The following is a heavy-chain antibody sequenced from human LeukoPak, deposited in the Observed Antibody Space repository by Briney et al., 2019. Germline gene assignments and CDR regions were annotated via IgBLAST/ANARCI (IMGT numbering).Heavy chain of an antibody. CDR3: ARDRFYCSSTSCYLDY. V-gene: IGHV1-69*13. J-gene: IGHJ4*02. CDR1: GGTFSSYA. Sequence: GASVKVSCKASGGTFSSYAISWVRPAPGQGLEWMGGIIPIFGTANYAQKFQGRVTITADESTSTAYMELSSLRSEDTAVYYCARDRFYCSSTSCYLDYWGQGTLVTVSS. CDR2: IIPIFGTA. D-gene: IGHD2-2*01.